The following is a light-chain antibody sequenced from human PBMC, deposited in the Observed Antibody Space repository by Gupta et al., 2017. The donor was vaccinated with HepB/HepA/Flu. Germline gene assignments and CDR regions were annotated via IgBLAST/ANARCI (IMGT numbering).Light chain of an antibody. CDR2: WAS. V-gene: IGKV4-1*01. CDR1: QSVFYTVNNKNY. CDR3: QQHYSDPPS. Sequence: DIVMTPSPHSLAVSLGERATINCKSSQSVFYTVNNKNYLVWYQQKPGQPPKLLINWASIRESGVPDRFSGSGSGTDFTLTISSLQAEDVAVYYCQQHYSDPPSFGPGTQVDIK. J-gene: IGKJ3*01.